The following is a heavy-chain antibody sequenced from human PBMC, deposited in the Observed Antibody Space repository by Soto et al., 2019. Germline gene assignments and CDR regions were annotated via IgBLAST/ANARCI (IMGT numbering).Heavy chain of an antibody. CDR1: GFTSGNYA. V-gene: IGHV3-23*01. CDR3: AQPERFWVPFR. D-gene: IGHD7-27*01. Sequence: GGSLRLSCSISGFTSGNYAMNWVRQAPGKGLEWLSVISGSGLIAYYADSVKGRFTVSSDKPKSTVVLQLTNLTLEDTAIYYCAQPERFWVPFRWGQVTLVTVSS. J-gene: IGHJ4*02. CDR2: ISGSGLIA.